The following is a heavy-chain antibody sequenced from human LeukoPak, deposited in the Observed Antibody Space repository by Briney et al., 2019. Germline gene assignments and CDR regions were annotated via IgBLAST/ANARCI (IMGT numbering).Heavy chain of an antibody. Sequence: SVKVSCKASGGTFSSYAISWVRQAPGQGLEWMGRIIPILGIANYAQEFQGRVTITADKSTSTAYMELSSLRSEDTAVYYCARAIFSMGGDNNVCFDYWGQGTLVTVSS. J-gene: IGHJ4*02. V-gene: IGHV1-69*04. CDR2: IIPILGIA. D-gene: IGHD2-21*02. CDR1: GGTFSSYA. CDR3: ARAIFSMGGDNNVCFDY.